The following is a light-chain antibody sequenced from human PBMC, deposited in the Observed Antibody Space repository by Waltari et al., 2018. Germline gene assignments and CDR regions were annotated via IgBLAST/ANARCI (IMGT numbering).Light chain of an antibody. CDR3: QQYGSSPRYT. CDR2: GAS. CDR1: QSVSSSY. J-gene: IGKJ2*01. V-gene: IGKV3-20*01. Sequence: EIVLTQSPGTLSLSPGERATLSCTASQSVSSSYLAWYQEKPGQAPRLLIYGASSRATGIPDRFSGSGSGTDFTLTISRLEPEDYAVYYCQQYGSSPRYTFGQRTKLEIK.